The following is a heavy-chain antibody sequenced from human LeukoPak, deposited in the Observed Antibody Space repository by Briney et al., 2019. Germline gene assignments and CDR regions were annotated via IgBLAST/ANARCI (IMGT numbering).Heavy chain of an antibody. V-gene: IGHV3-21*01. CDR2: ISSSSSYI. CDR1: GFTFSSYS. Sequence: GVLRLSCAASGFTFSSYSMNWVRQAPGKGLEWVSSISSSSSYIYYADSVKGRFTISRDNAKNSLYPQMNSLRAEDTAVYYCARAQYNWNDGNWFDPWGQGTLVTVSS. CDR3: ARAQYNWNDGNWFDP. D-gene: IGHD1-1*01. J-gene: IGHJ5*02.